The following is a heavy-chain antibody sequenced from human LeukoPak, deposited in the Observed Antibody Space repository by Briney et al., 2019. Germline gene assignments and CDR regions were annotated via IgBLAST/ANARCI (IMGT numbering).Heavy chain of an antibody. Sequence: PSETLSLTCTVSGGSISSSSYYWGWIRQPPGKGLEWIGSIYYSGSTYYNPSLKSRVTISVDTSKNQFSLKLSSVTAADTAVYYCARQQQEYFDYWGQGTLVTVSS. CDR1: GGSISSSSYY. CDR2: IYYSGST. J-gene: IGHJ4*02. CDR3: ARQQQEYFDY. V-gene: IGHV4-39*07. D-gene: IGHD6-13*01.